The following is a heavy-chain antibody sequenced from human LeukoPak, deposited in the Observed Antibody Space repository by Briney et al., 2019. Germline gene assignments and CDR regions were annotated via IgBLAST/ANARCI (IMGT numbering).Heavy chain of an antibody. Sequence: SETLSLTCTVSGGSISSGDYYWSWIRQPPGKGLEWIGYIYYSGSTYYNPSLKSRVTISVDTSKSQFSLKLSSVTAADTAVYYCARGWFGELYYWGQGTLVTVSS. J-gene: IGHJ4*02. D-gene: IGHD3-10*01. CDR2: IYYSGST. CDR3: ARGWFGELYY. CDR1: GGSISSGDYY. V-gene: IGHV4-30-4*01.